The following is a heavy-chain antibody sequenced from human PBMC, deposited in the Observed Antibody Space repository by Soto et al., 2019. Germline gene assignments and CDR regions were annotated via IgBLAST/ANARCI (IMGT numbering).Heavy chain of an antibody. CDR1: GGSISSYY. CDR2: IYYSGST. Sequence: SETLSLTCTVSGGSISSYYWSWIRQPPGKGLEWIGYIYYSGSTNYNPSLKSRVTISVDTSKNQFSLKLSSVTAADTAVYYCASSRYYDFWSGYFGYWGQGTLVTVS. CDR3: ASSRYYDFWSGYFGY. V-gene: IGHV4-59*08. D-gene: IGHD3-3*01. J-gene: IGHJ4*02.